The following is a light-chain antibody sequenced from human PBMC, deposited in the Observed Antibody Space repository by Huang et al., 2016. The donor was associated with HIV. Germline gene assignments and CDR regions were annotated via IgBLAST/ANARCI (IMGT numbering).Light chain of an antibody. V-gene: IGKV3-11*01. CDR1: QNISSF. J-gene: IGKJ3*01. Sequence: EIVLTQSPATLSLSPGGRATLSCRASQNISSFLAWYQQGAGQAPRLRIYGASNRATGSPARFRGRGSGTDFTLTINNLEPGDFAVYYCQQRFTFGPGTKVDIK. CDR3: QQRFT. CDR2: GAS.